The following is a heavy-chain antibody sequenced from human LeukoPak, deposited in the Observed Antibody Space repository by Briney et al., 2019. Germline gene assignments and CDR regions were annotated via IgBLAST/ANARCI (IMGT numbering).Heavy chain of an antibody. CDR2: ISYDGSNK. CDR3: ARDHCSSTSCYAGMGY. CDR1: GFTFSSYA. Sequence: PGGSLRLSCAASGFTFSSYAMHWVRQAPGKGLEWVAVISYDGSNKYYADSVKGRFTISRDNSKNTLYLQMNSLRAEDTAVYYCARDHCSSTSCYAGMGYWGQGTLVTVFS. J-gene: IGHJ4*02. D-gene: IGHD2-2*01. V-gene: IGHV3-30-3*01.